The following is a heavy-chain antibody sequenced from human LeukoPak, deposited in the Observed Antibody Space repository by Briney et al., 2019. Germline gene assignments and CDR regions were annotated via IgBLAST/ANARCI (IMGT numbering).Heavy chain of an antibody. V-gene: IGHV3-21*01. CDR1: GFTFSAFS. CDR2: ISSSSSDI. CDR3: ARDSDRFLAPEGMDV. D-gene: IGHD3-3*01. J-gene: IGHJ6*02. Sequence: GGSLRLSCAASGFTFSAFSMNWVRQAPGKGLEWVSAISSSSSDIYYAGSVKGRFTISRDNAKNSLYLQMNSLRAEDTAVYYCARDSDRFLAPEGMDVWGQGTTVTVSS.